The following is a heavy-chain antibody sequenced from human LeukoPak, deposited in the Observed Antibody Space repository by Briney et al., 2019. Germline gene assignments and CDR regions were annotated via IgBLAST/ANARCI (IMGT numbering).Heavy chain of an antibody. CDR3: AAVIRWLGNDY. J-gene: IGHJ4*02. CDR2: ISSSCSTI. V-gene: IGHV3-48*03. D-gene: IGHD5-24*01. CDR1: GFTFSSYE. Sequence: PGGSLRLSCAASGFTFSSYEMNWVRQAPGKGLEWVSYISSSCSTIYYADSVKGRFTISRDNAKNSLYLQMNSLRAEDTAVYYCAAVIRWLGNDYWGQGTLVTVSS.